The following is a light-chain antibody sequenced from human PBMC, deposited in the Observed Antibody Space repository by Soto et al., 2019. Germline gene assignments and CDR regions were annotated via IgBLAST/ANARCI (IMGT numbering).Light chain of an antibody. V-gene: IGLV2-14*01. CDR3: ASYTSSSTSVI. Sequence: QSALTQPASVSGSPGQSNTISCTGTSSDVGGYKYVSWYQQHPDKAPKLIIFEVSNRPSGISSRFSGSKSGNTASLTISGLQAEYEADYYCASYTSSSTSVIFGRGTKLTVL. CDR1: SSDVGGYKY. CDR2: EVS. J-gene: IGLJ2*01.